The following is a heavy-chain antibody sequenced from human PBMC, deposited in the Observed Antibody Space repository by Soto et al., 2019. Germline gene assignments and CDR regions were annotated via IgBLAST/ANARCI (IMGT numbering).Heavy chain of an antibody. CDR3: ARDSSPSDCSSTSCYANYYYYYMDV. CDR1: GFTFSSYS. V-gene: IGHV3-21*01. Sequence: PGGSLRLSCAASGFTFSSYSMNWVRQAPGKGLEWVSSISSSSSYIYYADSVKGRFTISRDNAKNSLYLQMNSLRAEDTAVYYCARDSSPSDCSSTSCYANYYYYYMDVWGKGTTVTVSS. D-gene: IGHD2-2*01. CDR2: ISSSSSYI. J-gene: IGHJ6*03.